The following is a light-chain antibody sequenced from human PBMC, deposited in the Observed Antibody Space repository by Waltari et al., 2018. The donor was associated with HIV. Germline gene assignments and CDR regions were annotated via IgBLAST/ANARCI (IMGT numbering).Light chain of an antibody. CDR2: END. CDR1: TSNIGKNF. V-gene: IGLV1-51*01. Sequence: QSLLTQPPSVSAAPGQQVTISCSGNTSNIGKNFVSWYRHAPGAAPKLLIFENDHRAAGIPARFSASTCGASASLTITALQGDDEADYYCQTWDSGLNDIVFGGGTKVTVL. J-gene: IGLJ1*01. CDR3: QTWDSGLNDIV.